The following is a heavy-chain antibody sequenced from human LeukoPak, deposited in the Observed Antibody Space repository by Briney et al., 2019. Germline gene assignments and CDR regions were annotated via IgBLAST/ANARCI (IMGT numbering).Heavy chain of an antibody. CDR1: GYSFASYW. D-gene: IGHD6-6*01. CDR3: ARRSTSSEWFDP. CDR2: IYPGDSDT. Sequence: GESLKISCKGSGYSFASYWIAWVRHMPGKGLEWMGVIYPGDSDTRYSPSFQGQVTISADKTISTAYLQWSSLKASDTAIYYCARRSTSSEWFDPWGQGTLVTVSS. V-gene: IGHV5-51*01. J-gene: IGHJ5*02.